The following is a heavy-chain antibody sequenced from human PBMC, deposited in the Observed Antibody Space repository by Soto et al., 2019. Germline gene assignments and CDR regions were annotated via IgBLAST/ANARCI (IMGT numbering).Heavy chain of an antibody. CDR1: GYTFTSYG. J-gene: IGHJ4*02. V-gene: IGHV1-18*01. CDR2: ISAYNGNT. CDR3: ARRGRIAVAGGMDYFDY. D-gene: IGHD6-19*01. Sequence: ASVKVSCKASGYTFTSYGISWGRQAPGQGLEWMGWISAYNGNTNYAQKLQGRVTMTTDTSTSTAYMELRSLRSDDTAVYYCARRGRIAVAGGMDYFDYWGQGTLVTVSS.